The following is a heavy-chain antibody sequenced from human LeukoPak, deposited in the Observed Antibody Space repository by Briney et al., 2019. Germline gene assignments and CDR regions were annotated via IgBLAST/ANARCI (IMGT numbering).Heavy chain of an antibody. D-gene: IGHD4-23*01. Sequence: PGGSLRLSCAASGFTFSSYEMNWVRQAPRKGLEWVSYISSSGSTIYYADSVKGRFTISRDNAKNSLYLQMNSLRAEDTAVYYCVRTNYGGNPLKNYYYYMDVWGKGTTVTVSS. CDR2: ISSSGSTI. V-gene: IGHV3-48*03. CDR3: VRTNYGGNPLKNYYYYMDV. CDR1: GFTFSSYE. J-gene: IGHJ6*03.